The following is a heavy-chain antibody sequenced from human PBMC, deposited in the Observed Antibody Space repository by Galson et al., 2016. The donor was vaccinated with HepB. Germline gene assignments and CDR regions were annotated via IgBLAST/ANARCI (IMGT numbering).Heavy chain of an antibody. CDR1: GFSLTTSGVG. Sequence: PALVKPTQTLTLTCTLSGFSLTTSGVGVAWIRQPPGKALECLAVIYWDDDKRYSPSLKSRLTVTRDTSKNQIVLTMTNMDPVDTATYFCAHSVTGTAPDYSFYGLDVWGPGTTVTVS. CDR3: AHSVTGTAPDYSFYGLDV. V-gene: IGHV2-5*02. J-gene: IGHJ6*02. CDR2: IYWDDDK. D-gene: IGHD1-7*01.